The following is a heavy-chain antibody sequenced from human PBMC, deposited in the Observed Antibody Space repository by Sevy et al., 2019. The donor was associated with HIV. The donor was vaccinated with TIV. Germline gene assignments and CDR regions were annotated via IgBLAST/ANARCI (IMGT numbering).Heavy chain of an antibody. D-gene: IGHD2-8*01. Sequence: ASVKVSCKASGYTFTSYGISWVRQAPGQGLEWMGWISAYNSNTNYSQKVQGRVTMTTDTSTSTAYMELRSLRSDDTAVYYCARRGYCTNGVCYSYGMDVWGQGTTVTVSS. J-gene: IGHJ6*02. CDR3: ARRGYCTNGVCYSYGMDV. CDR2: ISAYNSNT. V-gene: IGHV1-18*01. CDR1: GYTFTSYG.